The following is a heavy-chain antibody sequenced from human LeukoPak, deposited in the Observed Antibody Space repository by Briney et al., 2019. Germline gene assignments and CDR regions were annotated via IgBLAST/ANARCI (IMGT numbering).Heavy chain of an antibody. D-gene: IGHD2-15*01. Sequence: GVSLRLSCAASGFTFSSYGMHWVRQSPGKGLEWVAFIRYDGSNKYYADSVKGRFTISRDNSKNTLYLQMNSLRAEDTAVYYCAKDAPYCSGGSCYSVFDYWGQGTLVTVSS. CDR2: IRYDGSNK. CDR1: GFTFSSYG. CDR3: AKDAPYCSGGSCYSVFDY. J-gene: IGHJ4*02. V-gene: IGHV3-30*02.